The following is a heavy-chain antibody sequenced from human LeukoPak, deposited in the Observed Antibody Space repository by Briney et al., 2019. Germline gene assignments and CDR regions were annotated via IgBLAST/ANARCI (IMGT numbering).Heavy chain of an antibody. CDR3: AGSYDFWSGRAYYYYYMDV. V-gene: IGHV1-2*02. D-gene: IGHD3-3*01. J-gene: IGHJ6*03. CDR1: GYTFTSYY. CDR2: INPNSGGT. Sequence: ASVKVSCKASGYTFTSYYMHWVRQAPGQGLEWMGIINPNSGGTNYAQKFQGRVTMTRDTSISTAYMELSRLRSDDTAVYYCAGSYDFWSGRAYYYYYMDVWGKGTTVTVSS.